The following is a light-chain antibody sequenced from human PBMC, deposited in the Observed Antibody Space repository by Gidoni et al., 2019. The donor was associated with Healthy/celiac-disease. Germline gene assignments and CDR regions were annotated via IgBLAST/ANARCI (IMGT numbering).Light chain of an antibody. V-gene: IGKV1-33*01. CDR1: QDISNY. Sequence: DIQMLQSPSSLSASVGDRVTITCQASQDISNYLNWYQQKPGKAPKPLIYDASNLETGVPSRFSGSGSGTDFTFTISSLLPEDIATYYCQQYGNLPPYTFGQGTKLEIK. CDR3: QQYGNLPPYT. CDR2: DAS. J-gene: IGKJ2*01.